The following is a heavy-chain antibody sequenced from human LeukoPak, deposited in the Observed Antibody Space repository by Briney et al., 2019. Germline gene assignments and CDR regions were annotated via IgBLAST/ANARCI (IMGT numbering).Heavy chain of an antibody. D-gene: IGHD3-22*01. CDR1: GYSISSGYY. V-gene: IGHV4-38-2*02. J-gene: IGHJ4*02. CDR3: ARDSGGGGLYETSGYYYFDY. Sequence: SETLSLTCSVSGYSISSGYYWGWIRQAPDKGLEWIGTIYHSGNTHFNPSLRSRVTISVDTPKNQFSLKTNSVTAADSATYYCARDSGGGGLYETSGYYYFDYWGQGSLVTVSS. CDR2: IYHSGNT.